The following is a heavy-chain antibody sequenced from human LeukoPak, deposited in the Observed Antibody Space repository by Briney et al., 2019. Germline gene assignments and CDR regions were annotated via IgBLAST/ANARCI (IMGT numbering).Heavy chain of an antibody. CDR1: GYTLTELS. J-gene: IGHJ4*02. Sequence: GASVKVSCKVSGYTLTELSMHWVRQAPGQGLEWMGWMSPNSGNTGYAQKFQGRVTMTRNTAMSTAYMELSSLRSEDTAVYYCVRTPPNWGADYWGQGTLVTVSS. D-gene: IGHD7-27*01. V-gene: IGHV1-8*01. CDR2: MSPNSGNT. CDR3: VRTPPNWGADY.